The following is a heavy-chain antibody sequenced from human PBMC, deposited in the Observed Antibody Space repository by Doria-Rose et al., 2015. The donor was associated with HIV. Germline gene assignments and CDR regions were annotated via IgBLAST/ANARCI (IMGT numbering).Heavy chain of an antibody. D-gene: IGHD3-3*01. Sequence: VQLQESEGGLVQPGRSLRLSCVGSGFSFESYAMHWVRLAPGKGLEWVAGISWDSGAKGNADSVECRFTISRDNAKKSVYLEMRSLRPEDTAFYYCAKAPIIGPKYYFYMDVWGKGTSVTVSS. J-gene: IGHJ6*03. CDR3: AKAPIIGPKYYFYMDV. CDR2: ISWDSGAK. V-gene: IGHV3-9*01. CDR1: GFSFESYA.